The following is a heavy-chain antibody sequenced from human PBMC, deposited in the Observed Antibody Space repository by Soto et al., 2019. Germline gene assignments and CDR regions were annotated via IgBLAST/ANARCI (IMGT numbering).Heavy chain of an antibody. V-gene: IGHV1-69*01. D-gene: IGHD3-22*01. J-gene: IGHJ6*02. CDR3: ARAAFYYDSSGYYFDYYYYGMDV. CDR2: IIPIFGTA. CDR1: GGTFSSYA. Sequence: QVQLVQSGAEVKKPGSSVKVSCKASGGTFSSYAISWVRQAPGQGLEWMGGIIPIFGTANYAQKFQGRVTITACESTSTAYMELSSLRSEDTAVYYCARAAFYYDSSGYYFDYYYYGMDVWGQGTTVTVSS.